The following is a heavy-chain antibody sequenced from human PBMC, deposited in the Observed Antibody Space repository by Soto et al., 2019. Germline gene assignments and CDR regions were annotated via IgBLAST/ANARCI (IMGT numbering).Heavy chain of an antibody. J-gene: IGHJ5*02. D-gene: IGHD6-13*01. CDR2: ISYDGNNK. CDR3: ARGMGAAAGGLDP. Sequence: GGSLRLSCAASEFAFRTYAIHWVRQAPGKGLEWVAVISYDGNNKYYADSVKGRFTISRDNSKNTLFLQMNSLRAEDTAVYYCARGMGAAAGGLDPWGQGTLVTVSS. V-gene: IGHV3-30*04. CDR1: EFAFRTYA.